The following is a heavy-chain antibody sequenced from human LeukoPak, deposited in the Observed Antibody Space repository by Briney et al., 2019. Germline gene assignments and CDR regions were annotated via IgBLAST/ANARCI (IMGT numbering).Heavy chain of an antibody. CDR3: AKTGRPNNSGWYWWFDP. Sequence: SETLSLTCTVSGDSISTYYWSWIRQPPGKGLEWIGCICNSGGTNYNPSLKSRVTISVDTSKNQFSLNLSSVIAADTAVYYCAKTGRPNNSGWYWWFDPWGQGTLVTVSS. J-gene: IGHJ5*02. D-gene: IGHD6-19*01. CDR2: ICNSGGT. CDR1: GDSISTYY. V-gene: IGHV4-4*09.